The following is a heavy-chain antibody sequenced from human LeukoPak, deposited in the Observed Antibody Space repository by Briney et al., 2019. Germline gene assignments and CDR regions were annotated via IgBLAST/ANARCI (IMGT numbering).Heavy chain of an antibody. CDR1: GFTFSSYA. CDR3: ARTKEIGVDEPGEGMDV. Sequence: GGSLRLSCAASGFTFSSYAMHWVRQAPGKGLEWVAVISYDGSNKYYADSVKGRFTISRDNSKNTLYLQMNSLRAEDTAVYYCARTKEIGVDEPGEGMDVWGQGTTVTVSS. D-gene: IGHD2-15*01. V-gene: IGHV3-30*04. J-gene: IGHJ6*02. CDR2: ISYDGSNK.